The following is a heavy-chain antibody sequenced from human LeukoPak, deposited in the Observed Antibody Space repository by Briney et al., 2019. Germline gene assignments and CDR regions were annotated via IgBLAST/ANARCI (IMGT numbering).Heavy chain of an antibody. CDR2: INTNTGNP. CDR3: ARVLAMVRGAPFDY. Sequence: ASVKVSCKASGYTFTSYGMNWVRQAPGQGLEWMGWINTNTGNPTYAQGFTGRFVFSLDTSVSTAYLQITSLRAEDTAVYYCARVLAMVRGAPFDYWGQGTLVTVSS. D-gene: IGHD3-10*01. V-gene: IGHV7-4-1*02. CDR1: GYTFTSYG. J-gene: IGHJ4*02.